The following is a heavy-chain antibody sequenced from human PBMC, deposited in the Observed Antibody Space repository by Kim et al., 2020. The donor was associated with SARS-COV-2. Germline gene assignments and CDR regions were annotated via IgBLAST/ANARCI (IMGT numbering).Heavy chain of an antibody. V-gene: IGHV3-73*01. CDR1: GFTFSDSS. CDR2: IRSKVNGYAT. D-gene: IGHD1-7*01. Sequence: GGSLRLSCGASGFTFSDSSMHWVRRASGKGLEWLGRIRSKVNGYATAYSASVRGRFTSSRDDSRNTAYLHMHSPKTEDTADYYCTRCPGTTVAVWDAFDV. J-gene: IGHJ3*01. CDR3: TRCPGTTVAVWDAFDV.